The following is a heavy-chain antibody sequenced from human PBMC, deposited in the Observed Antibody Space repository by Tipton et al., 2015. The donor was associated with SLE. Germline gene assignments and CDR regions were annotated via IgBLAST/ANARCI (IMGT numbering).Heavy chain of an antibody. V-gene: IGHV4-59*01. D-gene: IGHD6-19*01. CDR3: AREEWLVNYFDY. CDR2: IYTSGST. J-gene: IGHJ4*02. Sequence: TLSLTCTVSGGSSSSYYWSWIRQPPGKGLEWIGYIYTSGSTNYNPSLKSRVTISVDTSKNQFSLKLSSVTAADTAVYYCAREEWLVNYFDYWGQGTLVTVSS. CDR1: GGSSSSYY.